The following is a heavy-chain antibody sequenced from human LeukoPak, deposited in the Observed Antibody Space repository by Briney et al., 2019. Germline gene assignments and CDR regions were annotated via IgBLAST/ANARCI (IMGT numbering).Heavy chain of an antibody. CDR3: TTHSGNDLRS. CDR1: GLTFTSAW. J-gene: IGHJ5*02. V-gene: IGHV3-15*01. CDR2: IKSKSVGETT. Sequence: PGGSLRLSCATSGLTFTSAWLTWVRQAPGKGLEWVGRIKSKSVGETTDHAAPVKGRFTISRDDSENTLYLQMNSLKTEDTAVYYCTTHSGNDLRSWGQGTLVTVSS. D-gene: IGHD5-12*01.